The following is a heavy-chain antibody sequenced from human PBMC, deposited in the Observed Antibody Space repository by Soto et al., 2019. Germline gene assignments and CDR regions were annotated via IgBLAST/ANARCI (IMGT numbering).Heavy chain of an antibody. J-gene: IGHJ6*03. CDR2: ISSNGVGT. CDR1: GFTLRGCA. D-gene: IGHD6-6*01. Sequence: GSLRLSCAASGFTLRGCAMDWVRQAPGKGLEYVSGISSNGVGTYYANSVQGRFTISRDNSKNTVYLQMGSLRPEDMAVYYCAKRARPDFYYMDVWGKGTTVSVSS. CDR3: AKRARPDFYYMDV. V-gene: IGHV3-64*01.